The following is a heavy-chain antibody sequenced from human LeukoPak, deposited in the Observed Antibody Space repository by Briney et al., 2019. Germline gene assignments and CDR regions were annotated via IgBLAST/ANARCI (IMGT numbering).Heavy chain of an antibody. V-gene: IGHV1-8*01. CDR3: ARGSPRVDFDY. Sequence: ASVKLSCKASGSTFTSYGINWGRQATGPGLEWMGWLNPNSGNTGYAQKFQGRVTMTRNTSKSTAYMELSSLRSDETGVYCCARGSPRVDFDYWGQGPLVTVS. J-gene: IGHJ4*02. CDR2: LNPNSGNT. D-gene: IGHD5-12*01. CDR1: GSTFTSYG.